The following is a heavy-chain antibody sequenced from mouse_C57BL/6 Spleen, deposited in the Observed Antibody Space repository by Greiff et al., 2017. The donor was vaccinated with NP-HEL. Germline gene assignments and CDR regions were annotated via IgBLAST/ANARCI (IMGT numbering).Heavy chain of an antibody. D-gene: IGHD2-5*01. CDR3: ARSNYSNYGGYYFDY. J-gene: IGHJ2*01. CDR1: GYTFTSYG. Sequence: EVQLQQSGAELVRPGSSVKMSCKTSGYTFTSYGINWVKQRPGQGLEWIGYIYIGTGYTEYNEKFKGKAKLTNDTSASTAYMQLSSLTSEDSAIYFCARSNYSNYGGYYFDYWGQGTTLTVSS. V-gene: IGHV1-58*01. CDR2: IYIGTGYT.